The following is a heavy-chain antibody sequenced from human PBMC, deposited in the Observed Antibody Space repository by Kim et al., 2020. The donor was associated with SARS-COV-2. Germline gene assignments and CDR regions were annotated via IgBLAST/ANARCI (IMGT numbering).Heavy chain of an antibody. CDR2: IKSKTDGGTT. J-gene: IGHJ4*02. CDR1: GFTFSNAW. D-gene: IGHD5-12*01. V-gene: IGHV3-15*01. Sequence: GGSLRLSCAASGFTFSNAWMSWVRQAPGKGLEWVGRIKSKTDGGTTDYAAPVKGRFTISRDDSKNTLYLQMNSLKTEDTAVYYCTTASGGGYDRHYWGQGTLVTVSS. CDR3: TTASGGGYDRHY.